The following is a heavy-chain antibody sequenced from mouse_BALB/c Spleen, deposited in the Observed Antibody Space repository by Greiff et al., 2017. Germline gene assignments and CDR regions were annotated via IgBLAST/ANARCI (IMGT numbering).Heavy chain of an antibody. CDR3: ARSEEGNVYAIDY. D-gene: IGHD2-1*01. Sequence: VQLQQSGAELVKPGASVKLSCTASGFNIKDTYLTWVKRRPEQGLEWIGRIDPANGNTKYDPKFQGKATITADTSSTTAYLQRSSLTSEDNAVYYCARSEEGNVYAIDYWGQGTSVTVSS. J-gene: IGHJ4*01. CDR1: GFNIKDTY. CDR2: IDPANGNT. V-gene: IGHV14-3*02.